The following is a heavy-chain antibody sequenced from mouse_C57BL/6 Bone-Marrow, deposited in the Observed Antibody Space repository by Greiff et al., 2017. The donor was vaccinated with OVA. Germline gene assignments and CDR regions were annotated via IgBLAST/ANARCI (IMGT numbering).Heavy chain of an antibody. CDR3: ARYTTVAHWYFDV. D-gene: IGHD1-1*01. V-gene: IGHV3-8*01. CDR1: GYSITSDY. CDR2: ISYSGST. Sequence: EVQLQESGPGLAKPSQTLSLTCSVTGYSITSDYRNWIRKFPGNKLEYMGYISYSGSTYYNPSLKSRISITRDTSKNQYYLQLNSVTTEDTATYYCARYTTVAHWYFDVWGTGTTVTVSS. J-gene: IGHJ1*03.